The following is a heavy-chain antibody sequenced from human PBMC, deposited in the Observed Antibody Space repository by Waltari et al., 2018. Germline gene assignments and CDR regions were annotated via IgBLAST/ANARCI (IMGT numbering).Heavy chain of an antibody. CDR3: ASGFTASWS. Sequence: EVQLVESGGNLVQPGGSLRLSCAASGFTFSSYWMNWVRQAPGKGLEWGASIKQDGKEKYYVDSVKGRFTISRDNAKNSLYLLMNSLRAEDTAVYYCASGFTASWSWGQGTLVTVSS. CDR1: GFTFSSYW. D-gene: IGHD6-13*01. V-gene: IGHV3-7*01. CDR2: IKQDGKEK. J-gene: IGHJ5*02.